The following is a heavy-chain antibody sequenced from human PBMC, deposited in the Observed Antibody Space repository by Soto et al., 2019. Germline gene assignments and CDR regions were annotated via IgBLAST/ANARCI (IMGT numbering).Heavy chain of an antibody. J-gene: IGHJ4*01. CDR2: MNGGGVNT. CDR3: ARRLTTETTVFYY. Sequence: GGSLRLSCAAAGITLNNYAMSWVRQAPGKGLEWVSTMNGGGVNTYYADPVKGRFIISRDNSRNMLYLQMSSLGAEDTAVYYCARRLTTETTVFYYWGQGTLVTVSS. CDR1: GITLNNYA. D-gene: IGHD4-4*01. V-gene: IGHV3-23*01.